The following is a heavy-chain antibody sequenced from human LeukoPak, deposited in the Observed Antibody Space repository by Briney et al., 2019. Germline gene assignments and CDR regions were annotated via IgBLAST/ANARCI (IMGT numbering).Heavy chain of an antibody. CDR2: ISWNSGSI. CDR3: AKGYCSSTSCTRVDY. V-gene: IGHV3-9*01. Sequence: GGSLRLSCAASGFTFDDYAMHWVRHAPGKGLEWVSGISWNSGSIDYADSVKGRSTISRDNAKNSLYLQMNSLRAEDTALYYCAKGYCSSTSCTRVDYWGQGTLVTVSS. D-gene: IGHD2-2*01. CDR1: GFTFDDYA. J-gene: IGHJ4*02.